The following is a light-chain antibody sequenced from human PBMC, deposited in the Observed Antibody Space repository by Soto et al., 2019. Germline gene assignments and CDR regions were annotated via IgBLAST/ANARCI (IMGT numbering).Light chain of an antibody. V-gene: IGKV3-20*01. CDR1: QTVISSY. CDR2: GAS. Sequence: EIVLTQSPGTLSLYPGERATLSCRASQTVISSYLAWYQQKPGQAPRLLIYGASGRATGIPDRFSGSGSGTDFTLTISSLEPEDCAVYFCQQYGSSPLSFGGGTKVEIK. CDR3: QQYGSSPLS. J-gene: IGKJ4*01.